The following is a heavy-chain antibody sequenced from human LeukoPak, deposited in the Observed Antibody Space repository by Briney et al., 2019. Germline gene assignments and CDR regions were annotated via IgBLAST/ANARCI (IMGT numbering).Heavy chain of an antibody. V-gene: IGHV1-2*06. Sequence: GASVKVSCKASGYTFTGYYMHWVRQAPGQGLEWMGRINPNSGGTNYAQKFQGRVTMTRDTSISTAYMELSRLRSDDTAVYYCARRWDYDFWSTYYEGSYFDYWGQGTLVTVSS. CDR1: GYTFTGYY. CDR3: ARRWDYDFWSTYYEGSYFDY. J-gene: IGHJ4*02. CDR2: INPNSGGT. D-gene: IGHD3-3*01.